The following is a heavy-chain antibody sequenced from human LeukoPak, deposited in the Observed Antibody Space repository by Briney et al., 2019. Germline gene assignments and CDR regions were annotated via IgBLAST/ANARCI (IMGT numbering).Heavy chain of an antibody. V-gene: IGHV3-30*04. D-gene: IGHD6-19*01. CDR2: ISYDGSNK. CDR1: GFTFSAYA. CDR3: ARGMYFDSSGWYGNYYFDY. Sequence: GSLRLSCAASGFTFSAYAMHWVRQAPGKGLEWVAVISYDGSNKYYADSVKGRFTISRDNSKNTLYLQMNSLRAEDTAVYYCARGMYFDSSGWYGNYYFDYWGQGTLVTVSS. J-gene: IGHJ4*02.